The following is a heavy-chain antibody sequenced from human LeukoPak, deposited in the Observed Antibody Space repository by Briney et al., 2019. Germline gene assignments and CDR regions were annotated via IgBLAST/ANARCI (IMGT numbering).Heavy chain of an antibody. J-gene: IGHJ4*02. Sequence: GGSLRLSCAASGFTFSGYAMSWVRQAPGKGLEWVSTISGSGGSTFYADSAKGRFTISRDNSKNTLYLQMNSLRAEDTAVYYCAKGYDFWSGGLDYWGQGTLVTVSS. V-gene: IGHV3-23*01. CDR2: ISGSGGST. CDR3: AKGYDFWSGGLDY. CDR1: GFTFSGYA. D-gene: IGHD3-3*01.